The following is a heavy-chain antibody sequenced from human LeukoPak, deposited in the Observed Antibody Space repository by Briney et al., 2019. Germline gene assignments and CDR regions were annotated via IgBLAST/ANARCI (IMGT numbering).Heavy chain of an antibody. CDR3: ARDDGNFIFDN. Sequence: GGSLRLYCAASGFTFISYAMSWVRQAPGKGLEWVSAISGSRRSTYYADSVKGRFTISRDNSKNTLYLQMNSLRAEDTAVYYCARDDGNFIFDNWGQGTLVTVSS. CDR1: GFTFISYA. V-gene: IGHV3-23*01. J-gene: IGHJ4*02. D-gene: IGHD4-23*01. CDR2: ISGSRRST.